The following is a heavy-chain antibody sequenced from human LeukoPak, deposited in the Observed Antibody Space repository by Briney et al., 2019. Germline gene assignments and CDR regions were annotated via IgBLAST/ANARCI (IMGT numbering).Heavy chain of an antibody. J-gene: IGHJ4*02. V-gene: IGHV4-59*08. Sequence: SETLSLTCTASGGSINSYYWSWIRQPPGKGLEWIGYISYSGSTHYNPSLKSRVTMSVDTSKNQFSLKLSSLTAADTAVYYCASWYSSGYDYWGKGTLVSVSS. CDR2: ISYSGST. CDR3: ASWYSSGYDY. D-gene: IGHD6-19*01. CDR1: GGSINSYY.